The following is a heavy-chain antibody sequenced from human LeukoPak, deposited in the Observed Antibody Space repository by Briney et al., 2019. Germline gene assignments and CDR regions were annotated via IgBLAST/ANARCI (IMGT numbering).Heavy chain of an antibody. CDR3: AREFRGLLWFGEPPASDAFDI. CDR2: ISSSGSTI. D-gene: IGHD3-10*01. CDR1: GFHFSSSD. V-gene: IGHV3-48*03. Sequence: GGSLRLSCATSGFHFSSSDMNWIRQAPGKGPEWVSYISSSGSTIYYADSVKGRFTISRDNAKNSLYLQLNSLRAEDTAVYYCAREFRGLLWFGEPPASDAFDIWGQGTMVTVSS. J-gene: IGHJ3*02.